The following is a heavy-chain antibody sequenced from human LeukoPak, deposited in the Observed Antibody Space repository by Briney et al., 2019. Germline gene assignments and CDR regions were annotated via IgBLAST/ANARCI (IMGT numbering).Heavy chain of an antibody. V-gene: IGHV1-2*02. D-gene: IGHD6-13*01. J-gene: IGHJ4*02. CDR1: GYTFTVYY. CDR2: INPNSGDT. Sequence: ASVKVSCKASGYTFTVYYMHSVRQAPGQGLEWMGWINPNSGDTNYAQKFQGRVTMTRDTSISTAYMELSRLRSVYTAVYYCARGGSSSWYGYWGQGTLVTVSS. CDR3: ARGGSSSWYGY.